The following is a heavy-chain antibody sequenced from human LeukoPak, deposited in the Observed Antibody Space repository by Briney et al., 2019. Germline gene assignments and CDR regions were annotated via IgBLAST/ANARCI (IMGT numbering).Heavy chain of an antibody. D-gene: IGHD5-18*01. V-gene: IGHV4-39*01. CDR2: IYYSGST. Sequence: PSETLSLTCTVSGGSISSSSSYWGWIRQPPGMGLEWIGTIYYSGSTYYNPSLKSRVTISVDTSKNQFSLKLSSVTAADTAVYYCARRFGYSYGYWFDPWGQGTLVTVSS. CDR1: GGSISSSSSY. CDR3: ARRFGYSYGYWFDP. J-gene: IGHJ5*02.